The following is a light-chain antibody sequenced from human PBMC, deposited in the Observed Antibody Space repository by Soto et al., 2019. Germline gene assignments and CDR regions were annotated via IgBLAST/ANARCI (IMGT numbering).Light chain of an antibody. J-gene: IGKJ4*01. V-gene: IGKV1-27*01. CDR1: QGILPS. CDR2: AAS. CDR3: QKYGSSPLT. Sequence: DIQMTQSPSSLSSSVGDRVTITCRASQGILPSLALYQQKPGKVPKLLIYAASTLQSGVPSRFSGSGSGTDFTLTISSLQPDDVATYYCQKYGSSPLTFGGGTKVDIK.